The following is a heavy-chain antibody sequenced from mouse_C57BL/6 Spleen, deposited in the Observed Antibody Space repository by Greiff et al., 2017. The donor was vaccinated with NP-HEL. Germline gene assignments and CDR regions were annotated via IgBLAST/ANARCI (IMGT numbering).Heavy chain of an antibody. CDR3: VRTYYGNYDAMDY. Sequence: EVKVVESGGGLVQPKGSLKLSCAASGFSFNTYAMNWVRQAPGKGLEWVARIRSKSNNYATYYADSVKDRFTISRDDSESMLYLQMNNLKTEDTAMYYCVRTYYGNYDAMDYWGQGTSVTVSS. CDR2: IRSKSNNYAT. J-gene: IGHJ4*01. V-gene: IGHV10-1*01. CDR1: GFSFNTYA. D-gene: IGHD2-10*01.